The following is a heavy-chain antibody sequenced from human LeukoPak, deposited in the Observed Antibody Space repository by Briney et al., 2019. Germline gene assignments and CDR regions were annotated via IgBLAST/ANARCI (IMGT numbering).Heavy chain of an antibody. CDR1: GFTFSSYW. V-gene: IGHV3-74*01. J-gene: IGHJ6*02. Sequence: GGSLRLSCAASGFTFSSYWMHWVRQAPGKGLVWVSRINSDGSSTSYADSVKGRFTISRDNAENTLYLQMNSLRAEDTAVYYCARASYSSSWYDYYYGMDVWGQGTTVTVSS. CDR2: INSDGSST. D-gene: IGHD6-13*01. CDR3: ARASYSSSWYDYYYGMDV.